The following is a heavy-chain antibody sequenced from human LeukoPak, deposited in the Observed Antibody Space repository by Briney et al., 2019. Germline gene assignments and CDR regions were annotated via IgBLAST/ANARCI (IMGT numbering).Heavy chain of an antibody. CDR3: ARDNRLAKTTTVTTYYYFGMDV. V-gene: IGHV3-66*01. Sequence: GGSLRLSCAASGFTVSSNYMSWVRQAPGKGPEWVSVIYSSGRTYYADSVKDRFTISRDTSKNTLFLQMNSLSPEDTAVYYCARDNRLAKTTTVTTYYYFGMDVWGQGTTVTVSS. J-gene: IGHJ6*02. CDR1: GFTVSSNY. CDR2: IYSSGRT. D-gene: IGHD4-17*01.